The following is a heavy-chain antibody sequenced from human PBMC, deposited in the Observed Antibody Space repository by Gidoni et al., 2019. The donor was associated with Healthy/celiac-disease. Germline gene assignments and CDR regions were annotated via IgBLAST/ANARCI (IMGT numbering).Heavy chain of an antibody. J-gene: IGHJ3*02. V-gene: IGHV1-69*01. CDR3: AREAFIAAAGISAFDI. CDR2: IIPIFGTA. D-gene: IGHD6-13*01. Sequence: QVQLVQSGAEVKKPGSSVKVSCKASGGTFSSYAISWVRQAPGPGLEWMGGIIPIFGTANYAQKFQGRVTITADESTSTAYMELSSLRSEDTAVYYCAREAFIAAAGISAFDIWGQGTMVTVSS. CDR1: GGTFSSYA.